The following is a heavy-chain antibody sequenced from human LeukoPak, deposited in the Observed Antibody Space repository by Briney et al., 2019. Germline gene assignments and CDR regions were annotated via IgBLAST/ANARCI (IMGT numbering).Heavy chain of an antibody. Sequence: GRSLRLSCAASGFTFSSYGMHWVRQAPGKGLEWVAVISYDGSNKYYADSVKGRFTISRDNSKNTLYLQMNSLRAEDTAVYYCAKDKGNGWYWNYFDYWGQGTLVTVSS. D-gene: IGHD6-19*01. J-gene: IGHJ4*02. CDR3: AKDKGNGWYWNYFDY. CDR1: GFTFSSYG. CDR2: ISYDGSNK. V-gene: IGHV3-30*18.